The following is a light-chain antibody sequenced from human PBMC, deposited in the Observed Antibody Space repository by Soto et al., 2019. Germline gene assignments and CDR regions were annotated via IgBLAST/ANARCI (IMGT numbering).Light chain of an antibody. V-gene: IGKV1-12*01. Sequence: QIPQSPSHASARGGEGVTLHLRASQAIDSWLAWYQQKPGEAPKLLIFTGSLLHSGVPPRFSGSGSGTDFTLTISSLQPEDFATYYCQQTLSFPPTFGQGTKVDIK. CDR2: TGS. CDR3: QQTLSFPPT. J-gene: IGKJ1*01. CDR1: QAIDSW.